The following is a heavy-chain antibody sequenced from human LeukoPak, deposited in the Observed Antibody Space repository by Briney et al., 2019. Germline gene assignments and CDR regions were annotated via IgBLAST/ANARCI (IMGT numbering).Heavy chain of an antibody. V-gene: IGHV3-20*04. CDR1: GFTFDDYG. CDR3: ARDLGYCSSTSCLWDY. Sequence: PGGSLRLSCAASGFTFDDYGMSWVRQAPGKGLEWVSGINWNGGSTGYADSVKGRFTISRDNAKNSLYLQMNSLRAEDTALYYCARDLGYCSSTSCLWDYWGQGTLVTVSS. J-gene: IGHJ4*02. CDR2: INWNGGST. D-gene: IGHD2-2*01.